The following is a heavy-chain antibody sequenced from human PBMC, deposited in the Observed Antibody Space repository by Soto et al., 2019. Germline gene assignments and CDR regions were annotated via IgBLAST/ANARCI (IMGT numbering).Heavy chain of an antibody. CDR3: AIDSSGWFAYDY. D-gene: IGHD6-19*01. J-gene: IGHJ4*02. Sequence: EVQLVESGGGLVQPGGSLRLSCAASGFTFSSYEMNWVRQAPGKGLEWVSYISSSGSTIYYADSVKGRFTISRDNAKNSLYLQMNSLRAEDTAVYYCAIDSSGWFAYDYWGQGNLVTVSS. V-gene: IGHV3-48*03. CDR1: GFTFSSYE. CDR2: ISSSGSTI.